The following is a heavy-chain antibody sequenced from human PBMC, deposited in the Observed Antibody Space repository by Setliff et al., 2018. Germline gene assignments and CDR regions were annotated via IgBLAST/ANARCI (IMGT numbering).Heavy chain of an antibody. V-gene: IGHV4-39*02. D-gene: IGHD1-1*01. Sequence: PSETLSLTCTVSGGSISSGSYYWGWIRQPPRKGLEWIGSIHYSGSTYYNPSLKSRVTISVDTSKNHLSLNLTSVTAADTAVYYCARDVWGAGTGWFDPWGLGILVTVSS. CDR3: ARDVWGAGTGWFDP. J-gene: IGHJ5*02. CDR1: GGSISSGSYY. CDR2: IHYSGST.